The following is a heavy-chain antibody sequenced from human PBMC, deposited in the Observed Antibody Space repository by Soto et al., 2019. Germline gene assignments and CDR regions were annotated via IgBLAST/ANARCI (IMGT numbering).Heavy chain of an antibody. CDR1: GGTFSSYT. CDR3: ARSPQAFIAVAGYWYFDL. CDR2: IIPILGIA. V-gene: IGHV1-69*02. J-gene: IGHJ2*01. Sequence: QVQLVQSGAEVKKPGSSVKVSCKASGGTFSSYTISWVRQAPGQGLEWMGRIIPILGIANYAQKFQGRVTITADKSTSTAYMELSSLRSEDTAVYYCARSPQAFIAVAGYWYFDLWGRGTLDTVSS. D-gene: IGHD6-19*01.